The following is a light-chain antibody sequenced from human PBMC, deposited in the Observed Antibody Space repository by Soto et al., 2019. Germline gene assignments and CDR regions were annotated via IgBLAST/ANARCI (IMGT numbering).Light chain of an antibody. CDR1: QDISNY. CDR3: QQYDSFSVT. CDR2: DAS. Sequence: DIQMTQSPSSLSASVGDRVTITCQASQDISNYLNWYQQKPGKAPKLLIYDASNLETGVPSRFSGSGSATEFTLTISSLQPEDFATSYCQQYDSFSVTFGQGTKVDI. V-gene: IGKV1-33*01. J-gene: IGKJ1*01.